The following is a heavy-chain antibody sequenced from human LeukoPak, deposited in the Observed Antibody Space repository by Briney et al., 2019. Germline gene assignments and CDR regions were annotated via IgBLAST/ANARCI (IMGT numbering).Heavy chain of an antibody. D-gene: IGHD2-15*01. CDR1: GYTFTGYY. CDR3: ARRYCSGGSCYEVSGWFDP. CDR2: INPNSGGA. Sequence: ASVKVSCKASGYTFTGYYMHWVRQAPGQGLEWMGWINPNSGGANYAQKFQGRVTMTRDTSISTAYMELSRLRSDDTAVYYCARRYCSGGSCYEVSGWFDPWGQGTLVTVSS. V-gene: IGHV1-2*02. J-gene: IGHJ5*02.